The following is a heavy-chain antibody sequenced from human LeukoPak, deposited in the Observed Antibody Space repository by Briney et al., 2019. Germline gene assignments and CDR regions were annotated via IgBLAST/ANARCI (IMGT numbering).Heavy chain of an antibody. Sequence: SVKVSCKASGGTFSSYAISWVRQAPGQGLEWMGRIIPILGIANYAQKFQGRVTITADKSTSTAYMELSSPRSEDTAVYYCSRHGDCGGDCYLDYWGQGTLVTVSS. CDR2: IIPILGIA. V-gene: IGHV1-69*04. D-gene: IGHD2-21*02. J-gene: IGHJ4*02. CDR1: GGTFSSYA. CDR3: SRHGDCGGDCYLDY.